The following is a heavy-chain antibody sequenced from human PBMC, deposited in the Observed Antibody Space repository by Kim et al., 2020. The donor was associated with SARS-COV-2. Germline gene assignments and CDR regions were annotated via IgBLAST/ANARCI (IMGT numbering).Heavy chain of an antibody. D-gene: IGHD6-19*01. J-gene: IGHJ4*02. CDR1: GFTFSSYT. CDR3: ARDSSGWY. Sequence: GGSLRLSCAXSGFTFSSYTLHWVRQAPGKGLEWVAVISYDGSNKYYADSVKGRFTISRDNSKNTLYLQMNSLRAEDTAVYYCARDSSGWYWGQGTLVTVSS. CDR2: ISYDGSNK. V-gene: IGHV3-30*04.